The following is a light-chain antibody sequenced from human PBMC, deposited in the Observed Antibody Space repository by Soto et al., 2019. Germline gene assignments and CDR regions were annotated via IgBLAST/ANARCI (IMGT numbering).Light chain of an antibody. Sequence: DIQMTQSPSTLSASVGDRVTITCRASQSISSWLAWYQQKAGKAPKLLIYKASILESGVPSRFSGSGSGTEFTLTISSLQPDDFATYYCQQSFTFGPGTKVDIK. J-gene: IGKJ3*01. V-gene: IGKV1-5*03. CDR2: KAS. CDR3: QQSFT. CDR1: QSISSW.